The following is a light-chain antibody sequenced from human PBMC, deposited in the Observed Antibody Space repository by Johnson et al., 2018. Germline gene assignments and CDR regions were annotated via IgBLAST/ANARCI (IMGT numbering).Light chain of an antibody. CDR3: GTWGGSLSAGNV. V-gene: IGLV1-51*02. CDR1: SSNIGNNY. CDR2: ENN. Sequence: QSVLTQPPSVSAAPGQKVTISCSGSSSNIGNNYVSWYQQLPGTAPKLLIYENNKRPSGIPDRFSGSKSGTSATLGITGLQTGDEADYYCGTWGGSLSAGNVCGTVTKVTVL. J-gene: IGLJ1*01.